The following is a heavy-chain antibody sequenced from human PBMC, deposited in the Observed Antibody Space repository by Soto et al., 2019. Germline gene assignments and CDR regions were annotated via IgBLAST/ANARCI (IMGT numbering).Heavy chain of an antibody. D-gene: IGHD2-8*01. J-gene: IGHJ2*01. CDR3: AREIMPLTNDWYFDL. Sequence: SETLSLTCAVYGGSFSGYYWSWIRQPPGKGLEWIGEINHSGSTNYNPSLNSRVTISVDTSKNLFSLRLSYVTAADTAVYFCAREIMPLTNDWYFDLWGRGTLVTVSS. CDR1: GGSFSGYY. V-gene: IGHV4-34*01. CDR2: INHSGST.